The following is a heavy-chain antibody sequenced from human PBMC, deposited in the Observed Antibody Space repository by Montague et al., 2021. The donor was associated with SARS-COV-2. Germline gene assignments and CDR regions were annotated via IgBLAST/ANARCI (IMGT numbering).Heavy chain of an antibody. CDR2: IYYSGST. J-gene: IGHJ4*02. D-gene: IGHD3-10*01. V-gene: IGHV4-39*07. CDR1: GGSISSGSHY. Sequence: SETLSLTCTVSGGSISSGSHYWGYIRQPPGKGLEWLGGIYYSGSTYYNPSLKSRVTMSVHTSKNQFSLNLNSVTAADTAVYYCVRGDTMARSIISYFDYWGQGTLVTVSS. CDR3: VRGDTMARSIISYFDY.